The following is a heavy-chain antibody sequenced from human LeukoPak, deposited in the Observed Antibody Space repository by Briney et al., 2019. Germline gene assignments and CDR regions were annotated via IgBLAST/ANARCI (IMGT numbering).Heavy chain of an antibody. CDR2: INQGGSEK. CDR3: VRDGSGYDY. CDR1: RFTFSNYW. J-gene: IGHJ4*02. V-gene: IGHV3-7*05. Sequence: GGSLRLSCAASRFTFSNYWMSWVREPPGKGLEWVANINQGGSEKYYLDSVKGRFTISRDNAKNSLYLQMNSLRADDTAIYYCVRDGSGYDYWGQGTLVTVSS. D-gene: IGHD6-19*01.